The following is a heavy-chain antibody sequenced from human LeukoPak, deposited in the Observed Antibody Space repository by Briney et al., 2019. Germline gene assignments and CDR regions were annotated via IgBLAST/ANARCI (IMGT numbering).Heavy chain of an antibody. D-gene: IGHD1-26*01. Sequence: ASVKVSCKASGYTFTGYYMHWVRQAPGQGLEWMGWINPNSGGTNYAQKFQGRVTMTRDTSISTAYMELSRLRSDDTAVYYCARDSVGATTAFDYWGQGTLVTVSS. CDR2: INPNSGGT. V-gene: IGHV1-2*02. CDR3: ARDSVGATTAFDY. J-gene: IGHJ4*02. CDR1: GYTFTGYY.